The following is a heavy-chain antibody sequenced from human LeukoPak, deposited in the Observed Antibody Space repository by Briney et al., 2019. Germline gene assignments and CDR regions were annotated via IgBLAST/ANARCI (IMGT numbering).Heavy chain of an antibody. V-gene: IGHV3-20*04. D-gene: IGHD3-22*01. CDR1: GFTFDDYG. Sequence: GGSLRLSCAASGFTFDDYGMSWVRQAPGKGLEWVSGINWNGGSTGYADSVKGRFTISRDNAKNSLYLQMNSLRAEDTALYYCARDPGHNSSGYFLVWGQGTLVTVSS. CDR2: INWNGGST. CDR3: ARDPGHNSSGYFLV. J-gene: IGHJ4*02.